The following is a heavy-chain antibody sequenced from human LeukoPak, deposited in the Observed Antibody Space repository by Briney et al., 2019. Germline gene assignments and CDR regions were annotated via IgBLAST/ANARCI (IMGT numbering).Heavy chain of an antibody. J-gene: IGHJ4*02. CDR3: ARDRPHTDAWYEGRDY. Sequence: ASVKVSCKASGYTFTAYYMHWVRQAPGQGLEWMGWINPNSGDTNYAQKFQGRVTMTSDTSISTAYMELNRLTYDDTAVYYCARDRPHTDAWYEGRDYWGQGTLVTVSS. D-gene: IGHD6-13*01. V-gene: IGHV1-2*02. CDR1: GYTFTAYY. CDR2: INPNSGDT.